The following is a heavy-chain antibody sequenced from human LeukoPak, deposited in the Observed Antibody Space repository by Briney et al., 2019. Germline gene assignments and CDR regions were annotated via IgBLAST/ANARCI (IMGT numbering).Heavy chain of an antibody. Sequence: ASVKVSCKASGYTFTSYGISWVRQAPGQGLEWMGWISAYNGNTNYAQKLQGGVTMTTDTSTSTAYMELRSLRSDDTAVYYCARRLGYCSSTSCSSFDYWGQGTLVTVSS. CDR3: ARRLGYCSSTSCSSFDY. J-gene: IGHJ4*02. CDR1: GYTFTSYG. D-gene: IGHD2-2*01. CDR2: ISAYNGNT. V-gene: IGHV1-18*01.